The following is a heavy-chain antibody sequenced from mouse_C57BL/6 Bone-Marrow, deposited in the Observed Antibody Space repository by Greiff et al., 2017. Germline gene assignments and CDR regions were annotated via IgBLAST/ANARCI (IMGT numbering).Heavy chain of an antibody. CDR3: TRSDYYGSSYPHWYFDV. Sequence: VQLQQSGTVLARPGASVKMSCKTSGYTFTSYWMHWVKQRPGQGLEWIGAIYPGNSDTSYNQKFKGKAKLTAVTSASTAYMELSSLTNEDSAVYYCTRSDYYGSSYPHWYFDVGGTGTTVTVSS. V-gene: IGHV1-5*01. D-gene: IGHD1-1*01. CDR1: GYTFTSYW. J-gene: IGHJ1*03. CDR2: IYPGNSDT.